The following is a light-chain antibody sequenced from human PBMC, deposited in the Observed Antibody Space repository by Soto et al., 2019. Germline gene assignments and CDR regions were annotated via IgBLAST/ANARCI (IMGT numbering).Light chain of an antibody. Sequence: QSALTQPASVSGSPGQSITISCTGTSMDVGGYNYVSWYQQHPGKAPKLMIYEVSNRPSGISSRFSGSRSGNTASLTISGLQPEDEGDYYCSAYTARSTLVFGGGTKLTVL. CDR2: EVS. J-gene: IGLJ3*02. CDR1: SMDVGGYNY. V-gene: IGLV2-14*01. CDR3: SAYTARSTLV.